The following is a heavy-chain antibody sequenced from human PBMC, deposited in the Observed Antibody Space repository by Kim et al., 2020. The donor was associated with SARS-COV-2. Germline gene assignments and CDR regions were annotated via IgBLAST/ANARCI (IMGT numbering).Heavy chain of an antibody. J-gene: IGHJ6*02. V-gene: IGHV3-9*01. D-gene: IGHD3-10*01. CDR3: AKGIEAPNYFQYGMDV. Sequence: LRLSCSASGFTFDHYAMHWVRQAPGKGLEWVSGINWNSGSIGYADSVKGRFTISRDNAKNSLYLQMNSLRGEDTALYYCAKGIEAPNYFQYGMDVWGQGTTVTVSS. CDR1: GFTFDHYA. CDR2: INWNSGSI.